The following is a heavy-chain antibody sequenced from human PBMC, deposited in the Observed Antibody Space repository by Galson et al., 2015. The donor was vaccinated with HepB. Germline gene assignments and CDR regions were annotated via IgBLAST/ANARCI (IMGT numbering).Heavy chain of an antibody. CDR1: GFTFSGSA. V-gene: IGHV3-73*01. Sequence: SLRLSCAASGFTFSGSAMHWVRQASGKGLEWVGRIRSKANSYATAYAASVKGRFTISRDDSKNTAYLQMNSLKTEDTAVYYCTRPTGSYCSSTSCYPNYYHYYYMDVWGKGTTVTVSS. CDR2: IRSKANSYAT. CDR3: TRPTGSYCSSTSCYPNYYHYYYMDV. D-gene: IGHD2-2*01. J-gene: IGHJ6*03.